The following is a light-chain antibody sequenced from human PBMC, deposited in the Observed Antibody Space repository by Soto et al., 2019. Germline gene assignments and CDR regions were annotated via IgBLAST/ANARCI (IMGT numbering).Light chain of an antibody. J-gene: IGKJ1*01. CDR1: QTISSW. CDR3: QHNNSYSEA. V-gene: IGKV1-5*03. CDR2: KAS. Sequence: DIQMTQSPSTLSGSVGDRVTITCRASQTISSWLAWYQQKPGKAPKLLIYKASTLKSGVPSRFSGSGSATEFTLTISSLHPDNFATYYCQHNNSYSEAFGQGTKVDI.